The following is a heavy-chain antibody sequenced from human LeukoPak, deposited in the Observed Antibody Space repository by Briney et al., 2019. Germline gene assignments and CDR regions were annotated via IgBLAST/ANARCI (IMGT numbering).Heavy chain of an antibody. CDR2: ISYDGSNK. J-gene: IGHJ4*02. Sequence: GGSLRLSCAASGFTFSSYAMHWVRKAPGKGLEWVAVISYDGSNKYYADSVKGRFTISRGNSKNTLYLRMNSLRAEDTAVYYCARGLVYDSSGYNDYWGQGTLVTVST. CDR1: GFTFSSYA. CDR3: ARGLVYDSSGYNDY. V-gene: IGHV3-30-3*01. D-gene: IGHD3-22*01.